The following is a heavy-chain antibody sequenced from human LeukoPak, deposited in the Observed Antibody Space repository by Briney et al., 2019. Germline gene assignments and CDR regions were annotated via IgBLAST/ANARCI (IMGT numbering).Heavy chain of an antibody. J-gene: IGHJ3*02. CDR2: IIPIFGTA. CDR1: GGTFSSYA. CDR3: ARGITMIVVVPNAFDI. V-gene: IGHV1-69*13. D-gene: IGHD3-22*01. Sequence: SVKVSCKASGGTFSSYAISWVRQAPGQGLEWMGGIIPIFGTANYAQKFQGRVTITADESTSAAYMELSSLRSEDTAVYYCARGITMIVVVPNAFDIWGQGTMVTVSS.